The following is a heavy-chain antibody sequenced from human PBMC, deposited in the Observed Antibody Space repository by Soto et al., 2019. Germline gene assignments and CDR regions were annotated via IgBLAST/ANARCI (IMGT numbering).Heavy chain of an antibody. J-gene: IGHJ6*03. CDR1: GYTFTSYG. Sequence: GASVKVSCKASGYTFTSYGISWVGQAPGXGLEWMGWISAYNGNTDYAQKLQGRVTMTTDTSTSTAYMELRSLRSDDTAVYYCARDSGSYYPYYYYYMVSRGKGTTVTV. CDR3: ARDSGSYYPYYYYYMVS. D-gene: IGHD3-10*01. V-gene: IGHV1-18*01. CDR2: ISAYNGNT.